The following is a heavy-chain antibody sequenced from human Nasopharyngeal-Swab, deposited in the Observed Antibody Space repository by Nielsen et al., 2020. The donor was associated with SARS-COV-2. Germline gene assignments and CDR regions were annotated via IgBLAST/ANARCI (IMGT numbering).Heavy chain of an antibody. CDR2: ISSSSSYI. CDR3: ARDGLDYDFWSAYFMDV. CDR1: GFTFNNYN. J-gene: IGHJ6*02. Sequence: GESLQLSCAASGFTFNNYNFNWVRQAPGKGLEWVSSISSSSSYIYYADSVKGRFTISRDNAKNSLYLQMNSLRAEDTAVYYCARDGLDYDFWSAYFMDVWGQGTTVTVSS. V-gene: IGHV3-21*01. D-gene: IGHD3-3*01.